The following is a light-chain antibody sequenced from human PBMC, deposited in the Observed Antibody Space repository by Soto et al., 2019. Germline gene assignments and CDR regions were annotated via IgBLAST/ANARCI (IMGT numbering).Light chain of an antibody. CDR1: QSLLHITGETF. J-gene: IGKJ5*01. CDR3: MKSTQLPPT. Sequence: DVVMTHTPLSLSVAPGQPASISYKPSQSLLHITGETFLFWYLQKPGQSPQLLIYEVSTRVSGVPDRFSGSGSGTDFTLEISRVETDDVGIYDCMKSTQLPPTFGHWRRLEIK. V-gene: IGKV2D-29*02. CDR2: EVS.